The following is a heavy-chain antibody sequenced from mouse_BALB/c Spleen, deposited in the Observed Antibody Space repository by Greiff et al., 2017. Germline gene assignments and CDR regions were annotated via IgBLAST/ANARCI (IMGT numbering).Heavy chain of an antibody. CDR3: AKDGLGDYFDY. Sequence: EVMLVESGPGLVKPSQSLSLTCTVTGYSITSDYAWNWIRQFPGNKLEWMGYISYSGSTSYNPSLKSRISITRDTSKNQFFLQLNSVTTEDTATYYCAKDGLGDYFDYWGQGTTLTVSS. CDR2: ISYSGST. V-gene: IGHV3-2*02. J-gene: IGHJ2*01. CDR1: GYSITSDYA. D-gene: IGHD4-1*01.